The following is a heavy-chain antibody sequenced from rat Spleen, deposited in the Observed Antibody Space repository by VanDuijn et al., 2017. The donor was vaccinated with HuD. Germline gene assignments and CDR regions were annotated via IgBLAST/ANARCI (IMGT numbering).Heavy chain of an antibody. J-gene: IGHJ2*01. CDR2: IWSGGST. D-gene: IGHD1-2*01. CDR1: GFSLSSYN. V-gene: IGHV2-30*01. CDR3: ARSDFSSPYYFDY. Sequence: QVQLKESGPGLVQPSQTLSLTCTVSGFSLSSYNVHWVRQPTGKGLEWMGAIWSGGSTDYNSVLKSRLSISRDTSKNQVFLKMNSLQTEDTAMYFCARSDFSSPYYFDYWGQGVMVTVSS.